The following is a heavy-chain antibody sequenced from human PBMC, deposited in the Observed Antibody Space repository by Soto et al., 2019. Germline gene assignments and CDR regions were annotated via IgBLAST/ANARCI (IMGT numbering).Heavy chain of an antibody. CDR2: ISYDGSNK. CDR3: ARVVPSHSVGYCISTICYAGGMDV. J-gene: IGHJ6*02. Sequence: QVQLVESGGGVVQPGRSLRLSCAASGFTFSSYAMHWVRQAPGKGLEWVAVISYDGSNKYYADSVKGRFTISRDNSKKTLDLQMNSLRAEDTAVYYCARVVPSHSVGYCISTICYAGGMDVWGQGTTVTVSS. V-gene: IGHV3-30-3*01. D-gene: IGHD2-2*01. CDR1: GFTFSSYA.